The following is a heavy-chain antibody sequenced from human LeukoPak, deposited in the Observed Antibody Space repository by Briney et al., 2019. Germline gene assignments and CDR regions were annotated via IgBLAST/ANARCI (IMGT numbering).Heavy chain of an antibody. CDR1: GGSFSGYY. Sequence: KTSETLSLTCAVYGGSFSGYYWSWIRQPPGKGLEWIGEINHSGSTNYNPSLKSRVTISVDTSKNQFSLKLSSVTAADTAVYYCASLYGGHDYLSRNDATSMDVWGQGTTVTVSS. CDR3: ASLYGGHDYLSRNDATSMDV. J-gene: IGHJ6*02. D-gene: IGHD4-11*01. V-gene: IGHV4-34*01. CDR2: INHSGST.